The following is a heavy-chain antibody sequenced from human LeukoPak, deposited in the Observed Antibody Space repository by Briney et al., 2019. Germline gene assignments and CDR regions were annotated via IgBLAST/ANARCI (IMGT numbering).Heavy chain of an antibody. V-gene: IGHV3-7*01. CDR2: IRDDGSAK. CDR1: GFTFRSYW. J-gene: IGHJ3*02. D-gene: IGHD3-22*01. Sequence: GGSLRLSCVASGFTFRSYWMTWVRQAPGKGLEWVASIRDDGSAKYYVDSVKGRFTISRDSARNSLYLQMDSLRAEDTAVYYCAKFITYHGAFDIWAQGTMVTVSS. CDR3: AKFITYHGAFDI.